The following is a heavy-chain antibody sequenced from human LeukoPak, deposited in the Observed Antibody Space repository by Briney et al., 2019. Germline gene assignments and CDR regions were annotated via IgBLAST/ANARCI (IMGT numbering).Heavy chain of an antibody. CDR1: GGSISSYY. J-gene: IGHJ3*02. D-gene: IGHD4-17*01. Sequence: SETLSLTCTASGGSISSYYWSWIRQPAGKGLEWIGRIYSSGSTNYDPYLRRRVTMSVDTSKNQFSLKLSSVTAADTAVYYCARDPNDFGDYGAFDIWGQGTLVTVSS. V-gene: IGHV4-4*07. CDR2: IYSSGST. CDR3: ARDPNDFGDYGAFDI.